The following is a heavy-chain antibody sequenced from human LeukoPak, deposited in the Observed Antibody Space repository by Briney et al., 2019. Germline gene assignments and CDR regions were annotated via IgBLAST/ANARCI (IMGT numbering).Heavy chain of an antibody. CDR1: GGSISSSGYY. D-gene: IGHD1-1*01. V-gene: IGHV4-39*07. CDR3: ARELEDETGPPYYYYYMDV. J-gene: IGHJ6*03. CDR2: IYTSGST. Sequence: SETLSLTCTVSGGSISSSGYYWGWIRQPPGKGLEWIGRIYTSGSTNYNPSLKSRVTMSVDTSKNQFSLKLSSVTAADTAVYYCARELEDETGPPYYYYYMDVWGKGTTVTVSS.